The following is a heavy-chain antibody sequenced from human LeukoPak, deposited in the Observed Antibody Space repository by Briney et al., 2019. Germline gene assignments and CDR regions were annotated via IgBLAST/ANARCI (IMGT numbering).Heavy chain of an antibody. CDR2: IKQDGSEK. D-gene: IGHD3-22*01. Sequence: GGSLRLSCAASGFTFSSYWMSWVRQAPGKGLEWVANIKQDGSEKYYVDSVKGRFTISRDNAKNSLYLQMNSLRAEDTAVYYCARVMGDYYDSSGYNYWGQGTLVTVSS. CDR3: ARVMGDYYDSSGYNY. CDR1: GFTFSSYW. J-gene: IGHJ4*02. V-gene: IGHV3-7*01.